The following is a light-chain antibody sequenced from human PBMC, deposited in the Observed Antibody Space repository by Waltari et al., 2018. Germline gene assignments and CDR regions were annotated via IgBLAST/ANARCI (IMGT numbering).Light chain of an antibody. Sequence: TGKASQDISKNLDWFQQKPGKAPELLIYDVSNLETGVPSRFSGTASGTDFTFTIASLQPEDIATYYCEQYHTLPYTFGQGTKLEIK. V-gene: IGKV1-33*01. J-gene: IGKJ2*01. CDR3: EQYHTLPYT. CDR2: DVS. CDR1: QDISKN.